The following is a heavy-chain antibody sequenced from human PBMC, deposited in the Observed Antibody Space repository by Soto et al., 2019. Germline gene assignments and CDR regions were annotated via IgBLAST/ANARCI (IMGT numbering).Heavy chain of an antibody. Sequence: QLQLQESGPGLVKPSETLSLTCPVSGGSISSSSYYWGWIRQPPGKGLEWIGSIYYSGSTYSNPSLKSRVTIYVDTSKNQFSLKLSSVTAADTAWYYCARAIVVVAAREYNWFDPWGQGTLVTVSS. CDR2: IYYSGST. J-gene: IGHJ5*02. V-gene: IGHV4-39*01. CDR3: ARAIVVVAAREYNWFDP. CDR1: GGSISSSSYY. D-gene: IGHD2-15*01.